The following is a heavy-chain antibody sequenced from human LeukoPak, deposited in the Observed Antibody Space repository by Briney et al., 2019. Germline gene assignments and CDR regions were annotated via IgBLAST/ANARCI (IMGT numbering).Heavy chain of an antibody. D-gene: IGHD3-22*01. CDR3: ARGSVVVPNWFDP. J-gene: IGHJ5*02. Sequence: SETLSLTCTVSGGSISSSSYYWGWIRQPPGKGLEWIGSIYYSGSTYYNPSLKSRVTISVDTSKNQFSLKLSSVTAADTAVYYCARGSVVVPNWFDPWGQGTLVTVPS. CDR2: IYYSGST. CDR1: GGSISSSSYY. V-gene: IGHV4-39*01.